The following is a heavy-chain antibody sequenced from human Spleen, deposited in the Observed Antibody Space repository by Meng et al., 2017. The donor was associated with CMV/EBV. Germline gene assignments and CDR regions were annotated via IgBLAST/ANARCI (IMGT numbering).Heavy chain of an antibody. Sequence: SVKVSCKASGGIFSRYAISWVRQAPGQGLEWMGRIIPILGIANYAQKFQGRVTITADKSTSTAYMELSSLRSEDTAVYYCARHYDFWSGYPSGGYYYGMDVWGQGTTVTVSS. J-gene: IGHJ6*02. CDR3: ARHYDFWSGYPSGGYYYGMDV. V-gene: IGHV1-69*04. D-gene: IGHD3-3*01. CDR1: GGIFSRYA. CDR2: IIPILGIA.